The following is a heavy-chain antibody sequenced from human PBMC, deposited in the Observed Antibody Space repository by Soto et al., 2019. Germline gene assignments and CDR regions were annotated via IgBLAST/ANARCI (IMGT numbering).Heavy chain of an antibody. CDR3: ARHDCYGDYYYYYFMDV. V-gene: IGHV4-39*01. J-gene: IGHJ6*03. D-gene: IGHD4-17*01. Sequence: LSLTCTVSGGSISSSSYYWGWIRQPPGKGLEWIGSIYYSGSTYYNPSPKSRVTISVDTSKNQFSLKLSSVTAADTAVYYCARHDCYGDYYYYYFMDVWSKGTTVT. CDR1: GGSISSSSYY. CDR2: IYYSGST.